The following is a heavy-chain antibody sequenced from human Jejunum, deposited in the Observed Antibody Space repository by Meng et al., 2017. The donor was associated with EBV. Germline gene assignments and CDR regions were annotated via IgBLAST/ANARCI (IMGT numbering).Heavy chain of an antibody. CDR2: VSYGGSDK. Sequence: QVQLVESWGGVVQTGRSLRLSCAASGFTFGDYAMHWVRQAPGKGLEWVALVSYGGSDKLYADSVKGRFTIYRDNSDNTLFLQMNSLKPEDTAVYYCAKERRGFYAKHWGQGTLVTVSS. CDR1: GFTFGDYA. D-gene: IGHD3-16*01. V-gene: IGHV3-30*04. CDR3: AKERRGFYAKH. J-gene: IGHJ4*02.